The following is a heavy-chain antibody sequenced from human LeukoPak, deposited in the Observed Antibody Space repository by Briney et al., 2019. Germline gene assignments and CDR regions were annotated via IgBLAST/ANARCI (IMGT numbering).Heavy chain of an antibody. CDR1: GFTFSKFG. J-gene: IGHJ4*02. V-gene: IGHV3-48*01. Sequence: GSLRLSCEASGFTFSKFGMNWVRQAPGKRLEWVSYISTTGSAKYYADSVKGRFTISRDNAKNSLYLQMNSLRAEDTAVYYCARVTVPATMLILDWGQGTLVTVSS. CDR3: ARVTVPATMLILD. CDR2: ISTTGSAK. D-gene: IGHD2-2*01.